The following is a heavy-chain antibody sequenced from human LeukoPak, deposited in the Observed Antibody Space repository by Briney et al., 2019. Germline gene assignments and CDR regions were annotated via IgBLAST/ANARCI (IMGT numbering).Heavy chain of an antibody. Sequence: ASVKVSCKASGYTFTSYYMHWVRQAPGQGLEWMGIINPSGGSTSYAQKFQGRVTMTRDMSTSTDYMELRSLRSDDTAVYYCARDTGTRYFDYWGQGTLVTVSS. D-gene: IGHD1-1*01. J-gene: IGHJ4*02. CDR3: ARDTGTRYFDY. V-gene: IGHV1-46*01. CDR2: INPSGGST. CDR1: GYTFTSYY.